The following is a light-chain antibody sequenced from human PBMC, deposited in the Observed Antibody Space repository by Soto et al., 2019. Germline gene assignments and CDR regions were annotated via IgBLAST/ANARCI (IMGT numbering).Light chain of an antibody. V-gene: IGLV3-1*01. J-gene: IGLJ2*01. CDR3: QPLEL. CDR2: QDS. CDR1: KLGDKY. Sequence: SYELTQPPSVSVSPGQTASITCSGDKLGDKYACWYQQKPGQSPVLVIYQDSKRPSGIPERFSGSNSGNTATLTISGTQAMDEADYYCQPLELFGGGTKLTVL.